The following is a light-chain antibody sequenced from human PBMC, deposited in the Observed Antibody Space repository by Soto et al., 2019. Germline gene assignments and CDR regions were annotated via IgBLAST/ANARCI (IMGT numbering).Light chain of an antibody. Sequence: EIVLTQSPGTLSLSPGERATISCRASRSVTSSYLAWYQQKPGQAPRLLIYDTSSRATGIPDRFSGSASGTDFTLTVSRLEPEDFAVYYCQLYDSSPLYTFGQGTKLEIK. V-gene: IGKV3-20*01. CDR3: QLYDSSPLYT. CDR2: DTS. J-gene: IGKJ2*01. CDR1: RSVTSSY.